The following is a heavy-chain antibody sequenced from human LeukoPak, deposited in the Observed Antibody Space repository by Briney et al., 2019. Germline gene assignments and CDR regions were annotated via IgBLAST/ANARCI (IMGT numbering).Heavy chain of an antibody. D-gene: IGHD6-13*01. Sequence: ASVKVSCKASGYTFTSYGISWVRQAPGQGLEWMGWINAYNGNTNYAQKLQGRVTMTTDTSTSTAYMELRSLRSDDTAVYYCARAAPPSGAAAGMIWFDPWGQGTLVTVSS. V-gene: IGHV1-18*01. CDR3: ARAAPPSGAAAGMIWFDP. J-gene: IGHJ5*02. CDR2: INAYNGNT. CDR1: GYTFTSYG.